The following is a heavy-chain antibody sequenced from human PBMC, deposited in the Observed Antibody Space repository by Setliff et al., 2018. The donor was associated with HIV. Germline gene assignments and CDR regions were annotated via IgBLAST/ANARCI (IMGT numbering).Heavy chain of an antibody. J-gene: IGHJ6*02. V-gene: IGHV3-23*01. D-gene: IGHD3-3*01. Sequence: LRLSCAASGFTFSNYAMSWVRQAPGEGLEWVSAILSTGERTFYADSVKGRFTISRDNSKNTVYLQMNSLRAEDTAEYYCARDYLYYNLYNGSPVYGMDVWGQGTTVTVSS. CDR1: GFTFSNYA. CDR2: ILSTGERT. CDR3: ARDYLYYNLYNGSPVYGMDV.